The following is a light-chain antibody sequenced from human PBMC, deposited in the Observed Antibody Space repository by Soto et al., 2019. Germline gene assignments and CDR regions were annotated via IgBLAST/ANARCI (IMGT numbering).Light chain of an antibody. J-gene: IGLJ2*01. CDR2: EVS. CDR1: SSDVGGYKY. V-gene: IGLV2-14*01. Sequence: QSALTQPASVSGSPGQSITISCTGTSSDVGGYKYASWYQQHPGKAPKLIIHEVSSRPSGVSSRFSGSKSGNTASLTISGLQAEDEADYYCSSYTSSATLVFGVGTQLTVL. CDR3: SSYTSSATLV.